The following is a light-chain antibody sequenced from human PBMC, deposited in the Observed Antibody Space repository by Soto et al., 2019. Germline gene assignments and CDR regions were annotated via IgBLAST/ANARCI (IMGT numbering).Light chain of an antibody. CDR3: QHYNSYSEA. CDR2: KAS. CDR1: QTISSW. Sequence: DIQMTQSPSTLSGSVGDRVTITCRASQTISSWLAWYQQKPGKAPKLLIYKASTLKSGVPSRFSGSGSGTEFTLTLRSLQPDDFAPYYCQHYNSYSEAFGQGTKVELK. J-gene: IGKJ1*01. V-gene: IGKV1-5*03.